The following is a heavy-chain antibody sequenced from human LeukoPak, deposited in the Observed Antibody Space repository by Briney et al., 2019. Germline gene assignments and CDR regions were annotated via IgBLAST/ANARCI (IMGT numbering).Heavy chain of an antibody. J-gene: IGHJ3*02. V-gene: IGHV3-30*18. CDR1: GFTFSSYG. CDR2: ISYYGSHK. CDR3: ANAAAFDI. D-gene: IGHD6-25*01. Sequence: GGSLRLSCAASGFTFSSYGMHWVRQAPGKGLEWVAVISYYGSHKYYADSVKGRFTISRDNFKNTLYLQMNSLRAEDTAVYYCANAAAFDIWGQGTMVTVSS.